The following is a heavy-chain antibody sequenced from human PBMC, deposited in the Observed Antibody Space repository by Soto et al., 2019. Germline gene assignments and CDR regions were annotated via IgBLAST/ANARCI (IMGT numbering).Heavy chain of an antibody. CDR1: GFTFSSYA. Sequence: GGSLRLSCAASGFTFSSYAMSWVRQAPGKGLEWVSAISGSGGSTYYADSVKGRFTISRDNSKNTLYLQMNSLRAEDTAVYYCAKDREVVVPAATPYYFDYWGQGTLVTVSS. CDR3: AKDREVVVPAATPYYFDY. J-gene: IGHJ4*02. D-gene: IGHD2-2*01. CDR2: ISGSGGST. V-gene: IGHV3-23*01.